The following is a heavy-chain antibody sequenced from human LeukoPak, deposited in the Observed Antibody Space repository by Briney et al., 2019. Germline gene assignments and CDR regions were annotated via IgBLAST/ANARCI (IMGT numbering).Heavy chain of an antibody. J-gene: IGHJ3*02. CDR3: ARGGYYGSGVDAFDI. Sequence: SETLSLTCTVSGGSFSSYYWSWIRQPPGKGLEWIGYIYYSGTTSYNPSLKSRVTISVDTSKNQFSLKLSSVTAADTAVYYCARGGYYGSGVDAFDIWGQGTMVTVSS. V-gene: IGHV4-59*06. D-gene: IGHD3-10*01. CDR2: IYYSGTT. CDR1: GGSFSSYY.